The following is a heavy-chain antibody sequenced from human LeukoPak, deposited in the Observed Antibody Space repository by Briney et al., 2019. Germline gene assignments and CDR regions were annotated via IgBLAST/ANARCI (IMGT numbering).Heavy chain of an antibody. D-gene: IGHD3-22*01. CDR3: ARGGYGTSVEYFQH. CDR1: GGSISSYY. Sequence: PSETLSLTCTVSGGSISSYYWSWIRQPTGKGLEWIGRIYTSGSTNYNPSLKSRVTMSVDTSKNQFSLKLSSVTAADTAVYYCARGGYGTSVEYFQHWGQGTLVTVSS. V-gene: IGHV4-4*07. CDR2: IYTSGST. J-gene: IGHJ1*01.